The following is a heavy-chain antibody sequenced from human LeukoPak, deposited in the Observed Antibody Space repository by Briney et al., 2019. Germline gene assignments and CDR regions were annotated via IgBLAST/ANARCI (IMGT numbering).Heavy chain of an antibody. V-gene: IGHV4-59*08. D-gene: IGHD3-22*01. J-gene: IGHJ4*02. CDR1: GGYISNNY. CDR3: ARPVYDSSGYFLY. CDR2: IYYSGST. Sequence: SETLSLTCTVSGGYISNNYWSWIRQPPGKGLEWIGYIYYSGSTNYNPSLKSRVTISADTSKNQFSLKLSSVTAADTAVYYCARPVYDSSGYFLYWGQGTLVTVSS.